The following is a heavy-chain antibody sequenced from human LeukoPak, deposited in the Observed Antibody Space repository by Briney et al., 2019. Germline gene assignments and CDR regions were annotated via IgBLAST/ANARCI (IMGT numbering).Heavy chain of an antibody. CDR3: ARARYSSSWFGY. Sequence: SVKVSCKASGGTFSSYAISWVRQAPGQGLEWMGRIIPILGIANYAQKFQGRVTITADKSTSTAYMELSSLRSEDTAVYYYARARYSSSWFGYWGQGTLVTVSS. CDR1: GGTFSSYA. D-gene: IGHD6-13*01. V-gene: IGHV1-69*04. J-gene: IGHJ4*02. CDR2: IIPILGIA.